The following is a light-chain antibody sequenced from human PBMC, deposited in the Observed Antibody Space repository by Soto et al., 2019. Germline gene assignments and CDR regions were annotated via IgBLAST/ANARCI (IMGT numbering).Light chain of an antibody. Sequence: QSVLTQPASLSGSPGQSITISCPWTSSDVGSYNLVCSYQQHPGKAANLMLYDVSNRPTGVSNLFSGSKSGNTASLTISGLLAEDEADYYCSSYTSSSTPYVFGTGTKVTVL. V-gene: IGLV2-14*02. J-gene: IGLJ1*01. CDR1: SSDVGSYNL. CDR3: SSYTSSSTPYV. CDR2: DVS.